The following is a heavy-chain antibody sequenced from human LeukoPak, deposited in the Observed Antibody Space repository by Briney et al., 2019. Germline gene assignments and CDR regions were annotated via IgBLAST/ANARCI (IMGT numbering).Heavy chain of an antibody. V-gene: IGHV3-30-3*01. J-gene: IGHJ5*02. Sequence: GGSLRLSCAASGFTFSSDAMHWVRQAPGKGLEWVAVISYDGSNKYYADSVKGRFTISRDNSKNTLYLQMNSLRAEDTAVYYCARDAYDYGDFNWFDPWGQGTLVTVSS. CDR1: GFTFSSDA. CDR3: ARDAYDYGDFNWFDP. D-gene: IGHD4-17*01. CDR2: ISYDGSNK.